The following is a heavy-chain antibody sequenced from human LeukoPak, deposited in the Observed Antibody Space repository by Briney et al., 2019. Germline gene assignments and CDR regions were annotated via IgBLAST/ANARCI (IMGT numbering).Heavy chain of an antibody. J-gene: IGHJ4*02. Sequence: QPGGSLRLSCAASGFTFSSYEMNWVRQAPGKGLEWVSYISSSGSTIYYADSVKGRFTISRDNAKNSLYLQMNSLRAEDTAVYYCARDLTGELSGYYRDYWGQGTLVTVSS. CDR2: ISSSGSTI. CDR3: ARDLTGELSGYYRDY. CDR1: GFTFSSYE. V-gene: IGHV3-48*03. D-gene: IGHD3-22*01.